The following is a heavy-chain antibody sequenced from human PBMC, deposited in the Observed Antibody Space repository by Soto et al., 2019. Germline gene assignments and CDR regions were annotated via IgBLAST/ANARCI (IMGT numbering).Heavy chain of an antibody. CDR1: GYTFTNYY. J-gene: IGHJ4*02. CDR3: ARDSTLAY. V-gene: IGHV1-46*01. CDR2: INPSAGGT. Sequence: QVQLVQSGAEVKKPGASVKVSCKASGYTFTNYYMHWVRQATGQGLEWMGIINPSAGGTSYAPKFQARVTMTRDTSTSTVHMELSSLRPDDTAVYYCARDSTLAYWGQGTLVTVSS.